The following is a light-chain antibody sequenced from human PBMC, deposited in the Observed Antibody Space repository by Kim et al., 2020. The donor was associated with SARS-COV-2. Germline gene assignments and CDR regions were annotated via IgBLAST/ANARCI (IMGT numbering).Light chain of an antibody. Sequence: ALGQTVRIKCQGDSRRTYYASWYQQKPGQAPILVIYGKNNRPSGIPERFSGSYSGNTASLTVTGAQAVDEADYYCNSRDNSGDHVVFGGGTQLTVL. CDR2: GKN. CDR3: NSRDNSGDHVV. J-gene: IGLJ2*01. CDR1: SRRTYY. V-gene: IGLV3-19*01.